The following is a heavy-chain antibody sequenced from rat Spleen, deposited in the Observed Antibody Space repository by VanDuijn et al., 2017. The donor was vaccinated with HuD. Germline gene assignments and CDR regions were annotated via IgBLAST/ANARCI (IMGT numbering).Heavy chain of an antibody. V-gene: IGHV5S10*01. J-gene: IGHJ2*01. D-gene: IGHD4-1*01. CDR3: ARHRRYNYFDY. CDR2: IIYDGSST. CDR1: GFTFSAYN. Sequence: EVQLVESGGGLVQPGNSLKLSCAASGFTFSAYNMAWVRQAPKKGLEWVATIIYDGSSTYYRDSVKGRFTISRDNAKSTLYLQMNSLRSEDTATYYCARHRRYNYFDYWGQGVMVTVSS.